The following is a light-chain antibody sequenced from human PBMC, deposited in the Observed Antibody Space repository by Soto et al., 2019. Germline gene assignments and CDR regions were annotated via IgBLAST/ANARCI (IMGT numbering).Light chain of an antibody. CDR2: GSS. V-gene: IGKV3-20*01. CDR1: QSVSSTY. CDR3: QQYSGSRGT. J-gene: IGKJ1*01. Sequence: EIVLTQSPGTLSLSPGERATLSCRASQSVSSTYLAWYQQKPGQAPRLLIYGSSNRATVIPDMFSGSGSGTDFTLTISRLEPEDFAVYYWQQYSGSRGTFGQGTRVDI.